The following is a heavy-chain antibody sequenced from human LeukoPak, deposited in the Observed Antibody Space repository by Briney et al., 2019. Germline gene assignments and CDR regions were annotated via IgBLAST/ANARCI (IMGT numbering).Heavy chain of an antibody. CDR3: ARGEMATIPPDY. J-gene: IGHJ4*02. V-gene: IGHV3-21*01. Sequence: GGSLRLSCAASGFTFSSYSMNWVRQAPGKGLEWVSSISSSSYIYYADSVKGRFTISRDNAKNSLYLQMNSLRAEDTAVYYCARGEMATIPPDYWGQGTLVTVSS. D-gene: IGHD5-24*01. CDR1: GFTFSSYS. CDR2: ISSSSYI.